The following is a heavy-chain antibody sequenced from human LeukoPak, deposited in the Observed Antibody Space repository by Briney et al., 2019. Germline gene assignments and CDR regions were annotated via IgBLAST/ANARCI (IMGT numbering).Heavy chain of an antibody. CDR3: AKGDTTWELPHDY. Sequence: GGSLRLSCAASRFTFSSYAMTWVRQAPGKGLEWVSSISGSGGSTSYADSVKGRFTISRDNSKNTLYLQMNSLRVEDTAVYYCAKGDTTWELPHDYWGQGTLVTVSS. CDR1: RFTFSSYA. D-gene: IGHD1-26*01. J-gene: IGHJ4*02. CDR2: ISGSGGST. V-gene: IGHV3-23*01.